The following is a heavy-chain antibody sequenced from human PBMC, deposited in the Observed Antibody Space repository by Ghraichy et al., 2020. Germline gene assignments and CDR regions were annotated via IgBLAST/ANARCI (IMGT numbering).Heavy chain of an antibody. D-gene: IGHD3-9*01. CDR3: AKDRYSRSLFVSALVDP. V-gene: IGHV3-23*01. CDR2: ISYSGDKT. J-gene: IGHJ5*02. CDR1: GFSFSTYA. Sequence: GGSLRLSCAASGFSFSTYALTWIRQAPGKGLEWVSGISYSGDKTYYADSVRGRFTISRDNAKNTLFLQMNSLRAVDTAIYYCAKDRYSRSLFVSALVDPWGQGAQVTVSS.